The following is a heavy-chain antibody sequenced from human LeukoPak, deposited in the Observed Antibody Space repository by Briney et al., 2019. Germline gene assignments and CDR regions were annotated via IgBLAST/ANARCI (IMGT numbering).Heavy chain of an antibody. CDR3: AKADLQIYYFDY. D-gene: IGHD5-24*01. V-gene: IGHV3-23*01. CDR2: ISGSGGST. CDR1: GFTFSSYG. Sequence: PGGTLRLSCAASGFTFSSYGMSWVRQAPGKGLEWVSAISGSGGSTYYADSVKGRFTISRDNSKNTLYLQMNSLRAEDTAVYYCAKADLQIYYFDYWGQGILVTVSS. J-gene: IGHJ4*02.